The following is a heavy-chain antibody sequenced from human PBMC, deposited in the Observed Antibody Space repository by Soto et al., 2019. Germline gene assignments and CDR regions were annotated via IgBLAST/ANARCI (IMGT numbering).Heavy chain of an antibody. CDR1: GGTFSSYA. Sequence: QVQLVQSGAEVKKPGSSVKVSCKASGGTFSSYAISWVRQAPGQGLEWMGGIIPIFGTANYAQKFQGRVTITADKSPSTAYMGLSTLRSEDTAVYYCARVGLRLTTAYYYYGMDVCGQGTTVTVSS. CDR2: IIPIFGTA. J-gene: IGHJ6*02. V-gene: IGHV1-69*06. D-gene: IGHD4-17*01. CDR3: ARVGLRLTTAYYYYGMDV.